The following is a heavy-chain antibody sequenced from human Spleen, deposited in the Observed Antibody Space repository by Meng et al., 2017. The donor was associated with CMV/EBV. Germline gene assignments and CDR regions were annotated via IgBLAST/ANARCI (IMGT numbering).Heavy chain of an antibody. J-gene: IGHJ4*02. CDR2: IYSGGSST. CDR3: ARDAMTTVTPFY. D-gene: IGHD4-11*01. CDR1: GFTFSSYA. V-gene: IGHV3-23*03. Sequence: ETLSLSCAASGFTFSSYAMSWVRQAPGKGLEWVSVIYSGGSSTYYADSVKGRFTISRDNSKNTLYLQMNSLRAEDTAVYYCARDAMTTVTPFYWGQGTLVTVSS.